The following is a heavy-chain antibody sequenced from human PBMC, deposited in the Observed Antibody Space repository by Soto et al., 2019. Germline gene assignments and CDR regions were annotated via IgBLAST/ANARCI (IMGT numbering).Heavy chain of an antibody. CDR1: GFTFSSYG. Sequence: QVQLVESGGGVVQPGRSLRLSCAASGFTFSSYGMHWVRQAPGKGLEWVAVISYDGSNKYYADSVKGRFTISRDNSKNTLYLQMKGLRAEDTAVYYCAKDLDTAMVRFPFGMDVWGQGTTVTVSS. D-gene: IGHD5-18*01. CDR3: AKDLDTAMVRFPFGMDV. CDR2: ISYDGSNK. J-gene: IGHJ6*02. V-gene: IGHV3-30*18.